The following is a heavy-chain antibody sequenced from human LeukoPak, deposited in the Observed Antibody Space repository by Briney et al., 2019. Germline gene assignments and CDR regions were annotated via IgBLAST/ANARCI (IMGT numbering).Heavy chain of an antibody. Sequence: PGGSLRLSCAASGFTFDNYWMHWVRQAPGKGLEWVPNIKQDDSEKYYVDSVRGRFTISRDNAKNSLYLQMNSLKVEDTAVYYCARGSSFGSYWGQGTLVTVSS. CDR2: IKQDDSEK. V-gene: IGHV3-7*01. J-gene: IGHJ4*02. CDR3: ARGSSFGSY. CDR1: GFTFDNYW. D-gene: IGHD6-6*01.